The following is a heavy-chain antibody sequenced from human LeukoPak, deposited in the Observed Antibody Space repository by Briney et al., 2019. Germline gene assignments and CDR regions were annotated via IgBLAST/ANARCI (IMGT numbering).Heavy chain of an antibody. J-gene: IGHJ3*02. V-gene: IGHV1-69*04. CDR3: ASKFRDAFDI. Sequence: SVKVSCKASGGTFSSYAISWVRQAPGQGLEWMGRIIPILGIANYAQKFQGRGTITADKSTSTAYMELSSLRSEDTAVYYCASKFRDAFDIWGQGTMVTVSS. CDR2: IIPILGIA. CDR1: GGTFSSYA.